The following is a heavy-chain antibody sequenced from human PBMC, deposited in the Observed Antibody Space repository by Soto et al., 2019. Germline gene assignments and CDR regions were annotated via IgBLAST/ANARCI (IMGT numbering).Heavy chain of an antibody. CDR1: GITTTLYY. CDR2: ISYTGST. CDR3: AKDHWGSFDF. V-gene: IGHV4-59*01. J-gene: IGHJ4*02. Sequence: QVHLQESGPGLVQPSETLSLTCTVSGITTTLYYWNWMRQSPGRGLEWIGSISYTGSTSYNPSLKGRVTVSRDTSKSQFSLKLSSVTAADTAIYYCAKDHWGSFDFWGQGALVTVSS. D-gene: IGHD7-27*01.